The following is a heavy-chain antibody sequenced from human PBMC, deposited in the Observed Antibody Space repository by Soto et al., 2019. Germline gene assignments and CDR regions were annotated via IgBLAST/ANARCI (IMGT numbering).Heavy chain of an antibody. J-gene: IGHJ1*01. V-gene: IGHV3-23*01. CDR2: ISGSGGRT. CDR1: GFTFSSYA. CDR3: AKDRDSSGWYTYFQH. Sequence: PGGSLRLSCATSGFTFSSYAMSWVRQAPGKGLEWVSAISGSGGRTYYADSVKGRFTISRDNSQNTLYLQMNSLRAEDTAVYYCAKDRDSSGWYTYFQHWGQGTLVTVSS. D-gene: IGHD6-19*01.